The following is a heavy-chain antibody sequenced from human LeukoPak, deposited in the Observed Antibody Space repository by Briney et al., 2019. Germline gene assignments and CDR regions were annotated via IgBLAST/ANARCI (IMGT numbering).Heavy chain of an antibody. J-gene: IGHJ4*02. CDR3: ARGQFQRDY. Sequence: SETLSLTCTVSGGSISSSSYYWDWIRQPPGKGLEWVGNIYYGGSSTYNPSLKSRVTMSVDTSKNQFSLKLSSVTATDTAVYYCARGQFQRDYWGQGTLVTVSS. CDR2: IYYGGSS. CDR1: GGSISSSSYY. V-gene: IGHV4-39*02.